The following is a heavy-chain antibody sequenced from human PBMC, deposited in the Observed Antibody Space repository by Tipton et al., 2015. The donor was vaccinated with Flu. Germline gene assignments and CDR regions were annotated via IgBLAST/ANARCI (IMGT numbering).Heavy chain of an antibody. CDR3: ARAQADYSGRAYYIDY. V-gene: IGHV4-61*02. Sequence: LRLSCTVSVGSISSGSYFWSWIRQPAGTGLEFIGRVHASGTTSDNASLESRVSVSVDTSRNQFSLRLRSVTAADTAVYYCARAQADYSGRAYYIDYWGQGTLVTVSS. CDR1: VGSISSGSYF. CDR2: VHASGTT. J-gene: IGHJ4*02. D-gene: IGHD4-23*01.